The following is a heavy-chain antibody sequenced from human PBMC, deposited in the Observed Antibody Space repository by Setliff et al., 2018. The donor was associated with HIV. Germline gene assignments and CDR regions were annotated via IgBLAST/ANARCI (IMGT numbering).Heavy chain of an antibody. CDR2: IYTSGFT. V-gene: IGHV4-61*09. CDR1: GGYISSGSHY. Sequence: SETLSLTCTVSGGYISSGSHYWRWVRQPAGKGLEWIGHIYTSGFTNYNPSLKSRVTISVDTSKNQFSLNLTSVTAADTAVYFCARDQGNPPSRGDIWGQGTMVTVSS. CDR3: ARDQGNPPSRGDI. J-gene: IGHJ3*02.